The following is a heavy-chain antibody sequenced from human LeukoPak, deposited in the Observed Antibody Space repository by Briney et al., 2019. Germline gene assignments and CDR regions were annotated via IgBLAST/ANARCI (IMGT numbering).Heavy chain of an antibody. V-gene: IGHV4-59*08. CDR3: ATHPGGNYYDSSGYIL. J-gene: IGHJ4*02. Sequence: SETLSLTCTVSGGSNSSNYWSWIRQRPGKGLEWIGYISYSGSTNYNPSLKSRITISVDTSKNHFSLKLSSVTAADTAVYYCATHPGGNYYDSSGYILWGQGTLVTVSS. CDR1: GGSNSSNY. D-gene: IGHD3-22*01. CDR2: ISYSGST.